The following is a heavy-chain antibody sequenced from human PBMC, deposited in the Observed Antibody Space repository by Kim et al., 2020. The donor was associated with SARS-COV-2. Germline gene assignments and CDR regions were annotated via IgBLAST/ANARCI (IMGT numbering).Heavy chain of an antibody. CDR2: ISSSSSYI. Sequence: GGSLRLSCAASGFTFSSYSMNWVRQAQGKGLEWVSSISSSSSYIYYEDSVKGRFTISRDNAKNSLYLQTNSLRAEDTAVYYCARDLIGGYDSFMAYYLD. CDR1: GFTFSSYS. V-gene: IGHV3-21*01. D-gene: IGHD5-12*01. CDR3: ARDLIGGYDSFMAYYLD. J-gene: IGHJ4*01.